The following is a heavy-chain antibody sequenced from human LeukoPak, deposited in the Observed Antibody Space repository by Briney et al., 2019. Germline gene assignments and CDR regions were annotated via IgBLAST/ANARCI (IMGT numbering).Heavy chain of an antibody. CDR2: ISGSGGST. J-gene: IGHJ4*02. D-gene: IGHD3-10*01. V-gene: IGHV3-23*01. CDR1: GFTFSSYA. CDR3: AKIGRPNYYGSGNPDY. Sequence: GGSLRLSCAASGFTFSSYAMSLVRQAPGKGLEWVSAISGSGGSTYYADSVKGRFTISRDNSKNTLYLQMNSLRAEDTAVYYCAKIGRPNYYGSGNPDYWGQGTLVTVSS.